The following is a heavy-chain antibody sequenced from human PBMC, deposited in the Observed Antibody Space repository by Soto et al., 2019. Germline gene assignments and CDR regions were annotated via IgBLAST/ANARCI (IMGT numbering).Heavy chain of an antibody. CDR2: IYYSGST. V-gene: IGHV4-31*03. D-gene: IGHD3-3*01. Sequence: SETLSLTCTVSGGSISSGGYYWSWIRQHPGKGLEWIGYIYYSGSTYYNPSLKSRVTISVDTSKNQFSLKLSSVTAADTAVYYCGRLLRFLPDVWGQGTTVTVSS. CDR1: GGSISSGGYY. J-gene: IGHJ6*02. CDR3: GRLLRFLPDV.